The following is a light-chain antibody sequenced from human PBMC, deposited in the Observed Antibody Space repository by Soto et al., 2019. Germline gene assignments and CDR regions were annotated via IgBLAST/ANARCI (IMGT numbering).Light chain of an antibody. CDR2: GAS. Sequence: EIVLTQSPVTLSLSPGERATLSCRASQSVSGSYLAWYQQKPGQAPRLLIYGASSRASGIPDRFSGSGSGTDFTLTISRLEPEDFAVYYCQQYGSSPPHTFGQGTKLEIK. J-gene: IGKJ2*01. CDR3: QQYGSSPPHT. V-gene: IGKV3-20*01. CDR1: QSVSGSY.